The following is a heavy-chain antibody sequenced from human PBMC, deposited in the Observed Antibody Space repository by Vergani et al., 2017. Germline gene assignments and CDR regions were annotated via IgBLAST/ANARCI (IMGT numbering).Heavy chain of an antibody. CDR3: AVRPRVDLVGGEIVTKKTFDY. J-gene: IGHJ4*02. Sequence: QVQLQQWGAGGVNPAGTLSLTFAVFGEAFSSFHWSWIRQPPGKGLEWIGEINNDGHTNYNPSLESRVTVSGDTAKNKFSLNLMSVTAADTAMYYCAVRPRVDLVGGEIVTKKTFDYWSQGSLVTVSS. CDR1: GEAFSSFH. CDR2: INNDGHT. D-gene: IGHD3-10*01. V-gene: IGHV4-34*02.